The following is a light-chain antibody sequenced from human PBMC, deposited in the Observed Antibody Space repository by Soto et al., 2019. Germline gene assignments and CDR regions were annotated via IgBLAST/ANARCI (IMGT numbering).Light chain of an antibody. CDR1: RDVINF. CDR2: DSS. V-gene: IGKV1-9*01. Sequence: IQLTQSPSSLSASVGDRVTITCRASRDVINFLAWYQQRPGKAPNLLIYDSSTLQSGVPSRFSGSGSGTEFTLTISYLQPEDFATYYCQQLNYYPITFGGGTKVEIK. J-gene: IGKJ4*01. CDR3: QQLNYYPIT.